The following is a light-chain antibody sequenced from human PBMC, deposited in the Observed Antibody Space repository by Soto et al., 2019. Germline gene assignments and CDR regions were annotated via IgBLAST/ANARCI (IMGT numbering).Light chain of an antibody. CDR1: SSNIGSNY. CDR3: AAWDDSLSGYV. V-gene: IGLV1-47*02. Sequence: QSVLTQPPSASGTPGKRVTISCSGSSSNIGSNYVFWYQQLPGTAPKLLIYSTNQRPSGVPDRFSGSKSGTSASLAISGLRSEDEADYYCAAWDDSLSGYVFGTGTKVTVL. CDR2: STN. J-gene: IGLJ1*01.